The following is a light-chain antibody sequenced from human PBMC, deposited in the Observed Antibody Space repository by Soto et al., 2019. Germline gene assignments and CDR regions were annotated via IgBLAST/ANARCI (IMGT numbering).Light chain of an antibody. Sequence: DVVLTQSPVSLPVTLGQPASISCRSSQSLLYSDGKTYLNWFHQRPGQSPRRLIYQVSIRDSGVPVRFSGSGSGTDFTLHISRVEAEDMGVYYCMQPIHWPFTFGPGTKV. CDR2: QVS. J-gene: IGKJ3*01. V-gene: IGKV2-30*01. CDR3: MQPIHWPFT. CDR1: QSLLYSDGKTY.